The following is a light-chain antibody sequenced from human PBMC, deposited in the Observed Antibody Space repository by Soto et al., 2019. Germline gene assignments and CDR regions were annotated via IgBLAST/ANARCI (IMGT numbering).Light chain of an antibody. CDR3: QQYGSSPPLS. CDR2: GAS. Sequence: EIVLTQSPGTLSLSPGERATLSCRASQSVISTYLAWYQQKPGQAPRPLIYGASSRAPGIPDRFSGSGSGTDFTLTISRLESGDFAVYYCQQYGSSPPLSFGGGTKVDIK. V-gene: IGKV3-20*01. CDR1: QSVISTY. J-gene: IGKJ4*01.